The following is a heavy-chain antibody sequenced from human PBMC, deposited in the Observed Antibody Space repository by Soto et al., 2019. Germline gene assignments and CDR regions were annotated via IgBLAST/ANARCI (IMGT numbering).Heavy chain of an antibody. Sequence: QVQLVQSGAEVKKPGASVKVSCKASGYTFTSYGFSWVRQAPGQGLEWMGWISAYNVNTNYAQKLQGRVTMTTDTATSTAYMELRSLRSDDTAVYYCAREGSRPYYYYGMDVWGQGTTVTVSS. V-gene: IGHV1-18*01. D-gene: IGHD1-26*01. J-gene: IGHJ6*02. CDR1: GYTFTSYG. CDR2: ISAYNVNT. CDR3: AREGSRPYYYYGMDV.